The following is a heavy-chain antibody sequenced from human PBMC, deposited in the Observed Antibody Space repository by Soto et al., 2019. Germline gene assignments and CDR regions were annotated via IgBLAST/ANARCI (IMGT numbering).Heavy chain of an antibody. CDR1: GYTFTSYG. CDR3: AMDYGDRPEYFKH. J-gene: IGHJ1*01. Sequence: QVQLVQSGPDVKRPGASMKVSCKASGYTFTSYGINWVRQAPGQGLEWMAWISPLKGRTQYSQKAQGRVTLSTDTSSNTAYMEMTTLRVDDTAVYYCAMDYGDRPEYFKHWGQGTLVTVS. CDR2: ISPLKGRT. V-gene: IGHV1-18*04. D-gene: IGHD4-17*01.